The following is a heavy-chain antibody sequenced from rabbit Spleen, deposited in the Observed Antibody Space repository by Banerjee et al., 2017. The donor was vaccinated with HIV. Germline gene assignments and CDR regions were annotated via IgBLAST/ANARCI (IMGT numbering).Heavy chain of an antibody. V-gene: IGHV1S7*01. CDR3: ARDGAGGSYFAL. J-gene: IGHJ3*01. D-gene: IGHD8-1*01. CDR1: GFTLSSYY. CDR2: IDPLFGIT. Sequence: HLKESGGGLVQPGGSLKLSCKASGFTLSSYYMNWVRQAPGKGLEWIGYIDPLFGITYYANWVNGRFSISRENAQNTVFLQMTSLTAADTATYFCARDGAGGSYFALWGQGTLVTVS.